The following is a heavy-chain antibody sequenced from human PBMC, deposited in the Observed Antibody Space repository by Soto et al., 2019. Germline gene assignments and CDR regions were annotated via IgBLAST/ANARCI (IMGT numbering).Heavy chain of an antibody. J-gene: IGHJ4*02. V-gene: IGHV4-31*03. Sequence: SETLSLTCTVSGGSISSGGYYWSWIRQHPGKGLEWIGYIYYSGSTYYNPSLKSRVTISVDTSKNQFSLKLSSVTAADTAVYYCASKRWLQLPFDYWGQGTLVTVSS. D-gene: IGHD5-12*01. CDR1: GGSISSGGYY. CDR2: IYYSGST. CDR3: ASKRWLQLPFDY.